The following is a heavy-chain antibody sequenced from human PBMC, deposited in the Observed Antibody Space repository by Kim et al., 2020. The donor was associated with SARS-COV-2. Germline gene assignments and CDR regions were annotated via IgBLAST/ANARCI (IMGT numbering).Heavy chain of an antibody. CDR3: ARVGTTSYHWFYP. CDR2: INHSGST. V-gene: IGHV4-34*01. CDR1: GGSFSGYY. Sequence: SETLSLTCAVYGGSFSGYYWSWIRQPPGKGLEWIGEINHSGSTNYNPSLKSRVTISVDTSKNQFSLKLSSVTAADTAVYYCARVGTTSYHWFYPWGQGTL. J-gene: IGHJ5*02. D-gene: IGHD4-17*01.